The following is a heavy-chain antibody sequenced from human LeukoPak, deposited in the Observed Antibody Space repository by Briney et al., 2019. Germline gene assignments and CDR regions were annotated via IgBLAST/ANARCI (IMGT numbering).Heavy chain of an antibody. V-gene: IGHV3-23*01. Sequence: PGGSLRLSCAASGFSFSSNAMTWVRQAPGKGLECVSAITGNGGTTYYADSVKGRFTISRDNAKNSLYLQMNSLRAEDTAVYYCARDTPYSSGWSYYYYYYMDVWGKGTTVTVSS. J-gene: IGHJ6*03. CDR3: ARDTPYSSGWSYYYYYYMDV. D-gene: IGHD6-19*01. CDR2: ITGNGGTT. CDR1: GFSFSSNA.